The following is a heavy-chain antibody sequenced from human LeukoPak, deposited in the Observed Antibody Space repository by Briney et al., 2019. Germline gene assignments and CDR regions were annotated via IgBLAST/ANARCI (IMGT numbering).Heavy chain of an antibody. J-gene: IGHJ4*02. Sequence: SETLSLTCTVSGGSISSSSYYWGWIRQPPGKGLEWIGSIYYSGSTYYNPSLKSRVTISVDTSKNQFSLKLSSVTAADTAVYYCARHGDSSGWYENGFDYWGQGTLVTVSS. D-gene: IGHD6-13*01. CDR3: ARHGDSSGWYENGFDY. CDR1: GGSISSSSYY. V-gene: IGHV4-39*01. CDR2: IYYSGST.